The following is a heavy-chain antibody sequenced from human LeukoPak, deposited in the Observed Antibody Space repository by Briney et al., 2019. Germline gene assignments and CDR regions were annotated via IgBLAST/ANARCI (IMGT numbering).Heavy chain of an antibody. Sequence: SSETLSLTCTVSGGSISSSSYYWGWIRQPPGKGLEWIGSIYYSGSTYYNPSLKSRVTISVDTSKNQFSLKLSSVTAADTAVYYCARGWEDVLLWFGELRKGFDLWGRGTLVTVSS. D-gene: IGHD3-10*01. CDR1: GGSISSSSYY. V-gene: IGHV4-39*07. J-gene: IGHJ2*01. CDR3: ARGWEDVLLWFGELRKGFDL. CDR2: IYYSGST.